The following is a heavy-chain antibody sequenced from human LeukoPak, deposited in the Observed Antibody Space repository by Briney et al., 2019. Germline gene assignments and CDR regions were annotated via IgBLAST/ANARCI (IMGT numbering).Heavy chain of an antibody. J-gene: IGHJ6*02. Sequence: PGGSLRLSCAASGFTVSSNYMSWVRQAPGKGLEWVSVIYSGGSTYYADSVKGRFTISRDNSKNTLYLQMNSLRAEDTAVCYCASEGGVVIMDMDVWGQGTTVTVSS. CDR1: GFTVSSNY. CDR3: ASEGGVVIMDMDV. V-gene: IGHV3-66*02. CDR2: IYSGGST. D-gene: IGHD3-3*01.